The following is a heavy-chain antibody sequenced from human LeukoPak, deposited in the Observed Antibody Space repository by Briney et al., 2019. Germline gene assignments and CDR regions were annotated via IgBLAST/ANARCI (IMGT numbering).Heavy chain of an antibody. V-gene: IGHV1-2*06. D-gene: IGHD6-19*01. CDR2: INPNSGGT. J-gene: IGHJ5*02. CDR1: GHTFTDYY. CDR3: ARVSVAVAGYWFDP. Sequence: ASVKASCKASGHTFTDYYMHWVRQAPGQGLEWMGRINPNSGGTNYAQKFQGRVTMTRDTSISTAYMELSRLRSDDTAVYYCARVSVAVAGYWFDPWGQGTLVTVSS.